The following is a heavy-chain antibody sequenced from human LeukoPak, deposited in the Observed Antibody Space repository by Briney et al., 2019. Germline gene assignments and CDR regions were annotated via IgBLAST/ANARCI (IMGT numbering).Heavy chain of an antibody. V-gene: IGHV3-74*01. Sequence: GGSLRLTCAASGFTFSSHWMHWVRQAPGKGLVWVSRLNSDGSRTDYADSVKGRFTISRDNAKNTLYLQMNSLRAEDTAVYSCARDGRVGADGTILDYWGQGTLVTVSS. CDR1: GFTFSSHW. CDR3: ARDGRVGADGTILDY. D-gene: IGHD6-13*01. CDR2: LNSDGSRT. J-gene: IGHJ4*02.